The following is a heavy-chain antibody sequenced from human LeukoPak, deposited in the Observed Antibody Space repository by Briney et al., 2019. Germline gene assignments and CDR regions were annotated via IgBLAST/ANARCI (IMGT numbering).Heavy chain of an antibody. V-gene: IGHV1-18*01. Sequence: ASVKVSCKASGYTFTSYGISWVRQASGQGLEWMGWISAYNGNTNYAQKLQGRVTMTTDTSTSTAYMELRSLRSDDTAVYYCARDNRPYYYYYYMDVWGKGTTVTVSS. J-gene: IGHJ6*03. CDR1: GYTFTSYG. D-gene: IGHD1-14*01. CDR2: ISAYNGNT. CDR3: ARDNRPYYYYYYMDV.